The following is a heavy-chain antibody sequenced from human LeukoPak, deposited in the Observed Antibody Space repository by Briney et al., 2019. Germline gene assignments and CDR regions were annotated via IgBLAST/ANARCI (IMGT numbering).Heavy chain of an antibody. V-gene: IGHV3-33*01. J-gene: IGHJ4*02. Sequence: GGSLRLSCAAPGFTFSSYGMHWVRQAPGKGLEWVAVIWYDGSNKYYADSVKGRFTISRDNSKNTLYLKMNSLRAEDTAVYYCARSPDFWSGRYYFDYWGQGTLVTVSS. CDR1: GFTFSSYG. CDR2: IWYDGSNK. CDR3: ARSPDFWSGRYYFDY. D-gene: IGHD3-3*01.